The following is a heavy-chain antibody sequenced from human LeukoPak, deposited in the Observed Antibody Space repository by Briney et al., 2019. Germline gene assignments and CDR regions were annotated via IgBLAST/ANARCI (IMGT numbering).Heavy chain of an antibody. D-gene: IGHD6-19*01. V-gene: IGHV1-2*02. CDR3: ARDPGYSSGWSNIPLDY. CDR2: INPNSGGT. CDR1: GYTFTGYY. Sequence: ASVKVSCKASGYTFTGYYMHWERQAPGPGHEWMGWINPNSGGTNYAQKFQGRVTMTRDTSISTAYMELSRLSSDDTAVYYCARDPGYSSGWSNIPLDYWGQGTLVTVSS. J-gene: IGHJ4*02.